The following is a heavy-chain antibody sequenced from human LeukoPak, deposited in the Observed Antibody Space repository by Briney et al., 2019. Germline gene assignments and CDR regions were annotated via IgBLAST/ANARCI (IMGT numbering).Heavy chain of an antibody. CDR2: ISSSSSYI. V-gene: IGHV3-21*01. J-gene: IGHJ4*02. CDR3: ARGKASIVVVINEGGFDY. Sequence: GGSLRLSRAASGFTFSSYSMNWVRQAPGKGLEWVSSISSSSSYIYYADSVKGRFTISRDNAKSSLYLQMNSLRAEDTAVYYCARGKASIVVVINEGGFDYWGQGTLVTVSS. D-gene: IGHD3-22*01. CDR1: GFTFSSYS.